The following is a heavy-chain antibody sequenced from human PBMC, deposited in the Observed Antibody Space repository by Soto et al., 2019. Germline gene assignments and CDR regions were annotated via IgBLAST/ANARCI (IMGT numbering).Heavy chain of an antibody. CDR2: VYWDDDK. CDR1: GFSISADGVG. D-gene: IGHD2-15*01. J-gene: IGHJ4*02. CDR3: AHSRRRASCSGRNCDHFDS. Sequence: QITLKESGPSLVKPTQTLTLTCSCSGFSISADGVGVGWIRQPPGKALEWLAIVYWDDDKRYSPSLKSRLTLTKDTARTQGVLTMANGDPVDTGTYFWAHSRRRASCSGRNCDHFDSWGQGTLVTVSS. V-gene: IGHV2-5*02.